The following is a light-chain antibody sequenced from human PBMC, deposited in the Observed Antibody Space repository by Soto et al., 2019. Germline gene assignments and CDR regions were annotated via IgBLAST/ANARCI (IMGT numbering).Light chain of an antibody. CDR3: AAWDDSLGGRMV. V-gene: IGLV1-47*01. J-gene: IGLJ2*01. CDR1: SSSIGSNY. CDR2: TNN. Sequence: QSALTQPPSASGTPGQRVTISCSGSSSSIGSNYVYWYQHLPGTAPKLLVYTNNQRPSGVPDRFSGSKSGTSASLAISGLRSEDEADYYCAAWDDSLGGRMVFGGGTKVTVL.